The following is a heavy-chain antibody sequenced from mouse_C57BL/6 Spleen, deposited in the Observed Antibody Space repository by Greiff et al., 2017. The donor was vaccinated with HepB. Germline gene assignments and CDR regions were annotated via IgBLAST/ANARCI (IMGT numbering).Heavy chain of an antibody. V-gene: IGHV1-69*01. J-gene: IGHJ4*01. D-gene: IGHD1-1*01. CDR2: IDPSDSYT. Sequence: QVQLQQPGAELVMPGASVKLSCKASGYTFTSYWMHWVKQRPGQGLEWIGEIDPSDSYTNYNQKFKGKSTLTVDKSSSTAYMQLSSLTSEDSAVYYCARRGVTTERRYAMDYWGQGTAVTVSS. CDR1: GYTFTSYW. CDR3: ARRGVTTERRYAMDY.